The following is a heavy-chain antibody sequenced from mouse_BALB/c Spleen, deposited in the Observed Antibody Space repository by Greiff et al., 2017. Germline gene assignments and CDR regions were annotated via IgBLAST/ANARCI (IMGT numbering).Heavy chain of an antibody. J-gene: IGHJ2*01. CDR2: ISSGGSYT. V-gene: IGHV5-6*01. CDR1: GFTFSSYG. Sequence: EVMLVESGGELVKPGGSLKLSCAASGFTFSSYGMSWVRQTPDKRLEWVATISSGGSYTYYPDSVKGRFTISRDNAKNTLYLQMSSLKSEDTAMYYCARWYYGSSFDYWGQGTTLTVSS. D-gene: IGHD1-1*01. CDR3: ARWYYGSSFDY.